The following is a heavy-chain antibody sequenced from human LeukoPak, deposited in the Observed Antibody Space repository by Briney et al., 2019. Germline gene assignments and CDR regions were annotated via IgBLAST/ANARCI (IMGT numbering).Heavy chain of an antibody. J-gene: IGHJ5*01. CDR3: ARAAYSSGWFGY. D-gene: IGHD6-19*01. V-gene: IGHV4-61*01. CDR2: IYYSGST. CDR1: GGSVSSGSYY. Sequence: SETLSLTCTVSGGSVSSGSYYWSWIRQPPGKGLEWIGYIYYSGSTNYNPSLKSRVTISVDTSKNQFSLKLSSVTAADTAVYYCARAAYSSGWFGYWGQGTLVTVSS.